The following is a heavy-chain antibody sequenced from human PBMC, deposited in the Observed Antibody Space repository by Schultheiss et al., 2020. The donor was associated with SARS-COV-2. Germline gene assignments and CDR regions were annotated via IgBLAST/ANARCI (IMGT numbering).Heavy chain of an antibody. Sequence: ESLKISCAVYGGSFSGYYWSWIRQPPGKGLEWIGEINHSGSTNYNPSLKSRVIITVDTSKNQFSLKLSSVTAADTAVYYCASSVVVVVAATTPANFDYWGQGTLVTVSS. J-gene: IGHJ4*02. CDR3: ASSVVVVVAATTPANFDY. CDR1: GGSFSGYY. CDR2: INHSGST. V-gene: IGHV4-34*01. D-gene: IGHD2-15*01.